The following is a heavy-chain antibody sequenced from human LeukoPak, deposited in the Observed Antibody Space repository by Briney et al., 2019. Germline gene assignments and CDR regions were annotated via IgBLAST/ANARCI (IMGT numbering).Heavy chain of an antibody. CDR3: ARGIRGVIRSFDY. CDR1: GGTFTSYD. Sequence: ASVEVSCKASGGTFTSYDINWVRQATGQGLEWMGWMNPNSGNTGYAQKFQGRATITRNISISTAYMELSSLRSEDTAVYYCARGIRGVIRSFDYWGQGTLVTVSS. J-gene: IGHJ4*02. CDR2: MNPNSGNT. D-gene: IGHD3-10*01. V-gene: IGHV1-8*03.